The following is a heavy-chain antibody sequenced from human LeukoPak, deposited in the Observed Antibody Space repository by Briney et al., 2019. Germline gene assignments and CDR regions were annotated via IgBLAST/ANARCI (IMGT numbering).Heavy chain of an antibody. CDR2: ISSTSGYI. J-gene: IGHJ4*02. CDR3: ARGVAVAGPFDY. CDR1: GFNFSRYS. Sequence: GGSLRLSCAASGFNFSRYSMNWVRQAPGKGLEWVSSISSTSGYIYYADSVKGRFTISRDNAKNTLYLQMNSLRAEDTAVYYCARGVAVAGPFDYWGQGTLVTVSS. D-gene: IGHD6-19*01. V-gene: IGHV3-21*01.